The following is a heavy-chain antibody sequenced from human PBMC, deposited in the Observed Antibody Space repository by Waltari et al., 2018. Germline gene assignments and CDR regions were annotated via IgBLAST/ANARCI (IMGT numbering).Heavy chain of an antibody. CDR1: GGTFSSYA. Sequence: QVQLVQSGAEVKKPGSSVKVSCKASGGTFSSYAISWVRQATGQGLEWMGRIIPIFGTANYAQKFQGRVTITADKSTSTAYMELSSLRSEDTAVYYCAEEPLNSGSYPYYFDYWGQGTLVTVSS. J-gene: IGHJ4*02. V-gene: IGHV1-69*08. D-gene: IGHD1-26*01. CDR2: IIPIFGTA. CDR3: AEEPLNSGSYPYYFDY.